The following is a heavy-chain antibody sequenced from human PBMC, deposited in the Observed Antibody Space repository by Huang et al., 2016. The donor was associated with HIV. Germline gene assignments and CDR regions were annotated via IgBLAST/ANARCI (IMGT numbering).Heavy chain of an antibody. V-gene: IGHV4-34*02. CDR1: GGSFSGYD. CDR3: ARRYNSRRDY. D-gene: IGHD3-22*01. J-gene: IGHJ4*02. Sequence: QVQLEQWGAGLLKASETLSLTCAVYGGSFSGYDWNWLRQAPGTGLEWGGEINHSGNTNYSPSIKSRVNMSVDTSKSQFSLYRTSLSAADTGTYFCARRYNSRRDYWGRGTLVTVNS. CDR2: INHSGNT.